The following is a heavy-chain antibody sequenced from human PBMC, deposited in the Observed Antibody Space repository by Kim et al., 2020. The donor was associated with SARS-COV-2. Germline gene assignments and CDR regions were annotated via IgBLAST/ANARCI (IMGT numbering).Heavy chain of an antibody. J-gene: IGHJ6*02. Sequence: GGSLRLSCAASGFTFSSYWMHWVRQAPGKGLVWVSRINSDGSSTSYADSVKGRFTISRDNAKNTLYLQMNSLRAEDTAVYYCAREDDTYGDYVGYYYYYGMDVWGQGTTVTVSS. CDR2: INSDGSST. V-gene: IGHV3-74*01. CDR1: GFTFSSYW. D-gene: IGHD4-17*01. CDR3: AREDDTYGDYVGYYYYYGMDV.